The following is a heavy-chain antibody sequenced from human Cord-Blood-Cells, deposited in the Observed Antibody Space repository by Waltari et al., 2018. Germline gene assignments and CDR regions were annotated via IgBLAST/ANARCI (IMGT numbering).Heavy chain of an antibody. CDR1: GYTFTSYG. J-gene: IGHJ5*02. CDR2: ISAYNGNT. Sequence: QVKLVQSGAEVKKPGASVKVSCKASGYTFTSYGISWVRQAPGQGREWMGWISAYNGNTNYAQKLQGRDTMTTVTSPSTAYMGLRSLRSDDTAVYYCARDRHCSGCSCDSAWVDPWGQGTLVTVSS. V-gene: IGHV1-18*01. CDR3: ARDRHCSGCSCDSAWVDP. D-gene: IGHD2-15*01.